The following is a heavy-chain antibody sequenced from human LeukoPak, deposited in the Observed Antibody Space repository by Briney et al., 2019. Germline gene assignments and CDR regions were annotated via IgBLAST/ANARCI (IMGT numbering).Heavy chain of an antibody. D-gene: IGHD3-10*01. J-gene: IGHJ4*02. V-gene: IGHV3-66*01. CDR2: IYSGGST. Sequence: TGGSLRLSCAASGFTVSSNYMSWVRQAPGKGLEWVSVIYSGGSTYYADSVKGRFTISRDNSKNTLYLQMNSPRAEDTAVYYCAAHYYGSGSYNDYWGQGTLVTVSS. CDR1: GFTVSSNY. CDR3: AAHYYGSGSYNDY.